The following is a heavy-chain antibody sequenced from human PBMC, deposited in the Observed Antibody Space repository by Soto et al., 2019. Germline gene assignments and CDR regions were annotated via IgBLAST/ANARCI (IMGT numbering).Heavy chain of an antibody. V-gene: IGHV1-3*01. J-gene: IGHJ4*02. D-gene: IGHD3-9*01. Sequence: ASVKVSCKASGYTFTSYAMHWVRQAPGQRLEWMGWINAGNGNTKYSQKFQGRVTITRDTSASTAYMELSSLRSEDTAVYYCARMYYDILTGPEGDNDYWGQGTLVTVSS. CDR3: ARMYYDILTGPEGDNDY. CDR1: GYTFTSYA. CDR2: INAGNGNT.